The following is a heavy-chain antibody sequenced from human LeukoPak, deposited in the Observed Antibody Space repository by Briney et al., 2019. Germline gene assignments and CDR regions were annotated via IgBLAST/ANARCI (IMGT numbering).Heavy chain of an antibody. CDR1: GGSISSYY. D-gene: IGHD6-13*01. CDR3: ARESMYSSSWAIDY. V-gene: IGHV4-4*07. Sequence: MTSETLSLTCTVSGGSISSYYWSWIRQPAGKGLEWIGRIYTSGSTNYNPSLKSRVTMSVDTSKNQFSLKLSSVTAADTAVYYCARESMYSSSWAIDYWGQGTLVTVSS. CDR2: IYTSGST. J-gene: IGHJ4*02.